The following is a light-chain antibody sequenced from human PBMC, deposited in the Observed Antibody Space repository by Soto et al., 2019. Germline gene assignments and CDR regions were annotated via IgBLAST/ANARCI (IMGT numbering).Light chain of an antibody. J-gene: IGKJ4*01. V-gene: IGKV3-15*01. CDR1: QSISTT. CDR2: GAS. Sequence: EIVMTQSPATLSVSPGERATLSCRASQSISTTLAWYQQKPGQAPRLLIYGASTRATDIPARFSGSGSGTEFTLTISGLQSEDFAVYYCQQYNNWPRTFGGGTKVE. CDR3: QQYNNWPRT.